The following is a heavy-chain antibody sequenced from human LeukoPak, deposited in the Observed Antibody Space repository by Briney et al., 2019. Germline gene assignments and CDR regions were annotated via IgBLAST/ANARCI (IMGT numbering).Heavy chain of an antibody. CDR3: AKDISPSSSCPAG. V-gene: IGHV3-23*01. J-gene: IGHJ4*02. CDR2: ISGSGGTA. Sequence: GGSLRLSCAASGFIFTNYAMSWVRQAPGKGLEWVSGISGSGGTAYYADSVKGRFTISRDNSKNTLYLQMSSLRAEDTAVYYCAKDISPSSSCPAGWGQGTLVTVSS. D-gene: IGHD6-13*01. CDR1: GFIFTNYA.